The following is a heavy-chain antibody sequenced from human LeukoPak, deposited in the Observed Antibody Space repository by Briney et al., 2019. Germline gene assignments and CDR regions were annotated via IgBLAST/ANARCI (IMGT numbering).Heavy chain of an antibody. Sequence: PGGSLRLSCAASGFTFSGYGVHWVRQAPGKGLEWVAFIRHDGTNKYNADSVKGRFTISRDNSKNTLYLQMNSLRAEDTAVYYCAKDRGGYSSGWYDDWGRETLLTVSS. CDR1: GFTFSGYG. D-gene: IGHD6-19*01. CDR3: AKDRGGYSSGWYDD. J-gene: IGHJ5*02. CDR2: IRHDGTNK. V-gene: IGHV3-30*02.